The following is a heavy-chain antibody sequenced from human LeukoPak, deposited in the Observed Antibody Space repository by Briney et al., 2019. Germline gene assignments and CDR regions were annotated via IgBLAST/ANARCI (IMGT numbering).Heavy chain of an antibody. V-gene: IGHV3-74*03. CDR1: GFTFSNYW. Sequence: GGSLRLSCAASGFTFSNYWVHWVRQAPGKGLVWVSRINRDGSTTKYADSVKGRFTVSRDNAKNTLNLQMNSLRAEDTAVYYCARDKKSGESNEIDYWGQGTLVTVSS. J-gene: IGHJ4*02. CDR2: INRDGSTT. CDR3: ARDKKSGESNEIDY. D-gene: IGHD3-10*01.